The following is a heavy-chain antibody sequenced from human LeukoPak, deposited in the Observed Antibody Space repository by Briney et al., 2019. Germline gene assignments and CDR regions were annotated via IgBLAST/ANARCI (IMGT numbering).Heavy chain of an antibody. Sequence: GESLKISCKGSGYSFDNYWITWLRQMPGKGPEWMGKNDLSDSYTNYSPSFQGHVTISADKSISTAYLQWSSLKASDSAMYYCARHYYGSGSYSHFDYWGQGTLVTVSS. J-gene: IGHJ4*02. D-gene: IGHD3-10*01. CDR1: GYSFDNYW. CDR3: ARHYYGSGSYSHFDY. CDR2: NDLSDSYT. V-gene: IGHV5-10-1*01.